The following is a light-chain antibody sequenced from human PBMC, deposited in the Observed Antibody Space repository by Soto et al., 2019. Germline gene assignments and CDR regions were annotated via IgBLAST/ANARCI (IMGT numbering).Light chain of an antibody. CDR2: DAS. Sequence: DVQITQSPSSLSASGGDGVTITCQASQDITNFLNWYQQKPGKAPNLLIYDASNLETGVPSRFSGNGSGTDFTLTIRGLQPEDFATYYCQQPISFPITFGQGTRLEIK. V-gene: IGKV1-33*01. CDR1: QDITNF. J-gene: IGKJ5*01. CDR3: QQPISFPIT.